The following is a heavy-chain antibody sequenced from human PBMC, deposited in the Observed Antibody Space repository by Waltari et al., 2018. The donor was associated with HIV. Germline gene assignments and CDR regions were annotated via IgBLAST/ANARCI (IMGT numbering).Heavy chain of an antibody. Sequence: VQLVQSGAEVKKSGDSLKISCAGSGYTFTDHWIGWVRQMPGKGLEWMGIIYPGDSDTRYSLSFRGQVAISVDKAVNTAYLQWSSLKASDTAMYYCARGSEPFVAHDGFDVWGQGTFVTVSS. CDR3: ARGSEPFVAHDGFDV. CDR1: GYTFTDHW. V-gene: IGHV5-51*01. CDR2: IYPGDSDT. J-gene: IGHJ3*01. D-gene: IGHD2-21*01.